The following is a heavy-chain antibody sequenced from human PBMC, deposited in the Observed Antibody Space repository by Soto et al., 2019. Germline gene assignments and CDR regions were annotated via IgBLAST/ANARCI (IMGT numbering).Heavy chain of an antibody. CDR3: AREYSYGSTPIDY. V-gene: IGHV4-39*01. CDR1: GGSVSSSSYY. Sequence: SETMSLACTVSGGSVSSSSYYWGWIRQPPGKGLEWIGSIYYSGSTYYNPSLKSRVTISVDTSKNQFSLKLSSVTAADTAVYYCAREYSYGSTPIDYWGQGTLVTVSS. J-gene: IGHJ4*02. CDR2: IYYSGST. D-gene: IGHD5-18*01.